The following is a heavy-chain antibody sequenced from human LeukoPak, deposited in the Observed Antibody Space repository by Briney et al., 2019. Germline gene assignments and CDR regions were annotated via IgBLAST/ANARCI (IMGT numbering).Heavy chain of an antibody. Sequence: TLSLTCTVSGGSISSGDYYWSWIRQPPGKGLEWIGYIYYSGSTYYNPSLKSRVTISVDTSKNQFSLKLSSVTAADTAVYYCARDTIYYYGSGKRSAFDIWGQGTMVTVSS. CDR1: GGSISSGDYY. CDR2: IYYSGST. D-gene: IGHD3-10*01. V-gene: IGHV4-30-4*01. CDR3: ARDTIYYYGSGKRSAFDI. J-gene: IGHJ3*02.